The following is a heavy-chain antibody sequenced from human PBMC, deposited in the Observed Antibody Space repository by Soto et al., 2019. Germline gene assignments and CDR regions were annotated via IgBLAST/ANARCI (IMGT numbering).Heavy chain of an antibody. CDR2: IIPIFGTA. J-gene: IGHJ3*02. CDR3: ASPYCSGGSCYSWGAFDI. V-gene: IGHV1-69*01. CDR1: GGTFSSYA. Sequence: QVQLVQSGAEVKKPGSSVKVSCKASGGTFSSYAISWVRQAPGQGLEWMGGIIPIFGTANYAQKFQGRVTITADESTSTAYMELCSLRSEDTAVYYCASPYCSGGSCYSWGAFDIWGQGTMVTVSS. D-gene: IGHD2-15*01.